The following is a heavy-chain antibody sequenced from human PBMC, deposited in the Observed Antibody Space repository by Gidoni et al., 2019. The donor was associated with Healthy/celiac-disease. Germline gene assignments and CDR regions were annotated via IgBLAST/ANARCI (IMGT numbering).Heavy chain of an antibody. CDR1: GFTFSSYG. CDR3: ARDRGLDTAMVRGYYFDY. D-gene: IGHD5-18*01. V-gene: IGHV3-33*01. CDR2: IWYDGSNK. Sequence: QVQLVESGGGVVQPGRSLRLSCAASGFTFSSYGMHWVRQAPGKGLEWVAVIWYDGSNKYYADSVKGRFTISRDNSKNTLYLQMNSLRAEDTAVYYCARDRGLDTAMVRGYYFDYWGQGTLVTVSS. J-gene: IGHJ4*02.